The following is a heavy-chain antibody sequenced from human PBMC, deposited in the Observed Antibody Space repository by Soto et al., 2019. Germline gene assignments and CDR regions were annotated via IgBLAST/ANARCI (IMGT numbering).Heavy chain of an antibody. CDR3: AKDKGLWFGEPRPYFDY. Sequence: GGSLRLSCAASGFTFSSYAMSWVRQAPGKGLEWVSAISGSGGSTYYADSVKGRFTISRDNSKNTLYLQMNSLRAEDTAVYYCAKDKGLWFGEPRPYFDYWGQGTLVTVSS. D-gene: IGHD3-10*01. CDR1: GFTFSSYA. J-gene: IGHJ4*02. V-gene: IGHV3-23*01. CDR2: ISGSGGST.